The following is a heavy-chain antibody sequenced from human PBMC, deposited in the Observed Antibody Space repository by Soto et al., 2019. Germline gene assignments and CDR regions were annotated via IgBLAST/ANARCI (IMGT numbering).Heavy chain of an antibody. J-gene: IGHJ4*02. Sequence: QVQLVESGGGVVQPGRSLRLSCAASGFTFSNYDMHWVRQAPGEGLEWVAGLSFDGSNKNYADSVKGRFTISRDNSKNTLFLQMNSLRTEDTAVYFCAKDFYTVRVPAAPRPHYFDFWGPGTLVTVSS. V-gene: IGHV3-30*18. CDR3: AKDFYTVRVPAAPRPHYFDF. CDR2: LSFDGSNK. CDR1: GFTFSNYD. D-gene: IGHD2-2*01.